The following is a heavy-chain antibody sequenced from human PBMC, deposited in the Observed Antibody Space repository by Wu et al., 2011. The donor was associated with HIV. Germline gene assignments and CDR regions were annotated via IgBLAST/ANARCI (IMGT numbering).Heavy chain of an antibody. CDR3: ASSAGPIVVGPALIGGYYYYMDV. CDR1: GYTFTTYY. V-gene: IGHV1-46*01. Sequence: QVQLVQSGAEVKKPGASVKVSCKASGYTFTTYYMHWVRQAPGQGLEWMGIINPSGGSTTYAQKFQGRVTITADKSTSTAYMELSSLRSEDTAVYYCASSAGPIVVGPALIGGYYYYMDVWGKGTTVTVSS. D-gene: IGHD2-2*01. J-gene: IGHJ6*03. CDR2: INPSGGST.